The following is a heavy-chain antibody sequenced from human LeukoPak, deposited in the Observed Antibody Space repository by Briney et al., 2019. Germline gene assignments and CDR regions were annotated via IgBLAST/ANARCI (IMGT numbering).Heavy chain of an antibody. J-gene: IGHJ4*02. Sequence: GGSLRLSCAASGFTVSSNYMSWVRQAPGKGLEWVSSISSSSSYIYYADSVKGRFTISRDNSKNTLYLQMNSLRAEDTAVYYCAKDNIAARPWAALDYWGQGTLVTVSS. CDR1: GFTVSSNY. V-gene: IGHV3-21*01. D-gene: IGHD6-6*01. CDR3: AKDNIAARPWAALDY. CDR2: ISSSSSYI.